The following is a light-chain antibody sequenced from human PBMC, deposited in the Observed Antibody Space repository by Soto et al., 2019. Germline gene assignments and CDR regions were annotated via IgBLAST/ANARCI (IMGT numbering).Light chain of an antibody. CDR1: QSVGNN. V-gene: IGKV3-15*01. CDR3: QQYGDWPLT. Sequence: EIVVTQSPATLSVSPGERATLSCRASQSVGNNFAWYQQKPGQAPRLLIFATSTRATGVPARFSGSGSGTDFTLTISSLPSEDFAVYYCQQYGDWPLTFGGGAKVEIE. CDR2: ATS. J-gene: IGKJ4*01.